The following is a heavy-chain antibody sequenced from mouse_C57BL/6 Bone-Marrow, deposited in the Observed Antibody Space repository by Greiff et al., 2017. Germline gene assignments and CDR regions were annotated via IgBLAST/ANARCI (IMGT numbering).Heavy chain of an antibody. CDR1: GFTFSSYA. CDR2: ISDGGSYT. V-gene: IGHV5-4*01. J-gene: IGHJ1*03. CDR3: ARDRVRAFYWYFDV. Sequence: EVKLVESGGGLVKPGGSLKLSCAASGFTFSSYAMSWVRQTPEKRLEWVATISDGGSYTNYPDNVKGRFTISRDNAKNNLYLQMSHLKSEDTAMYYCARDRVRAFYWYFDVWGTGTTVTVSS.